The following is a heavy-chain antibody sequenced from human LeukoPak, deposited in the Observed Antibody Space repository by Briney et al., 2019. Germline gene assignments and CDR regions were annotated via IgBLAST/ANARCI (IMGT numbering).Heavy chain of an antibody. CDR3: ARGRIEAARVFEY. CDR2: INPNSGGT. J-gene: IGHJ4*02. Sequence: GASVKVSCKASGYTLTGYYMNWVRQAPGQGLEWMGWINPNSGGTNYAQKFQGRVTMTRDTSISTAYMDLSRLTSDNTAVYYCARGRIEAARVFEYWGQGTLVTVSS. CDR1: GYTLTGYY. V-gene: IGHV1-2*02. D-gene: IGHD6-13*01.